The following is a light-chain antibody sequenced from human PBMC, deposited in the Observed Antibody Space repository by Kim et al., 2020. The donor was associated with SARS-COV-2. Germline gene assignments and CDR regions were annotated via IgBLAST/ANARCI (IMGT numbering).Light chain of an antibody. Sequence: EIVMTQSPATLSVSPGERGTLSCRASQSVSSNLAWYQQKPGQAPRLLIYGVSTRATGIPARFSGSGSGTEFTLTISSLQSEDFAVYYCQQYNNWPMYTFGQGTKLEI. CDR3: QQYNNWPMYT. J-gene: IGKJ2*01. V-gene: IGKV3-15*01. CDR1: QSVSSN. CDR2: GVS.